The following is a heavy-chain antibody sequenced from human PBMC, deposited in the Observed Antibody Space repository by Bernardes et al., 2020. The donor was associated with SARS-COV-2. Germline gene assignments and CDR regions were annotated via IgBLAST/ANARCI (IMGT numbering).Heavy chain of an antibody. V-gene: IGHV3-21*01. CDR3: ARVIGGTYLGDY. CDR2: IGSGSGYM. J-gene: IGHJ4*02. CDR1: GFTFSNYA. D-gene: IGHD1-26*01. Sequence: GGSLRLSCAASGFTFSNYAMNWVRQTPGKGLEWVSSIGSGSGYMYYAESVRGRFTISRDNAKNSLYLQMNSLRADDTGVYYCARVIGGTYLGDYWGRGTLVTVSS.